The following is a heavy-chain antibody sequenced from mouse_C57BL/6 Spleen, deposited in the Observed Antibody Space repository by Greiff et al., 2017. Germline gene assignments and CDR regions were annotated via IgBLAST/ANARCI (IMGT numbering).Heavy chain of an antibody. CDR3: TRDYYGSYWYVDV. Sequence: VQLQQSGAELVRPGASVTLSCKASGYTFTDYEMHWVKQTPVHGLEWIGAIDPETGGTAYNQKFKGKAILTADKSSSTAYMELRSLASEDSAVYYCTRDYYGSYWYVDVWGTGTTVTVSS. CDR2: IDPETGGT. CDR1: GYTFTDYE. D-gene: IGHD1-1*01. J-gene: IGHJ1*03. V-gene: IGHV1-15*01.